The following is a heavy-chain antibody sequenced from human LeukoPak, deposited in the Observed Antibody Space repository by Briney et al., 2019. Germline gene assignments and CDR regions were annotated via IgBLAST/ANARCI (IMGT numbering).Heavy chain of an antibody. D-gene: IGHD6-13*01. CDR3: ARDYSSSFFDY. CDR1: GFTFSSYA. Sequence: GRSLRLSCAASGFTFSSYAMHWVRQAPGKGLEWVAVISYDGSNKYYADSEKGRFTISRDNSKNTLYLQMNSLRAEDTAVYYCARDYSSSFFDYWGQGTLVTVSS. J-gene: IGHJ4*02. CDR2: ISYDGSNK. V-gene: IGHV3-30*04.